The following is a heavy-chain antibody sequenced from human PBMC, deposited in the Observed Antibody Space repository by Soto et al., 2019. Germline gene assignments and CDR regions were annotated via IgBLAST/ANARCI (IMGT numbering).Heavy chain of an antibody. CDR1: GFSFSDSA. V-gene: IGHV3-23*01. J-gene: IGHJ4*02. CDR2: HSGGGGST. Sequence: GGSLRLSCAASGFSFSDSAMNWVRQAAGKGLEWVSSHSGGGGSTYYADSVKGRFTISRDNSNKTVFLQMNSLTVEDTAVYYCAKTSRSTDLDYWGQGTQVTVSS. CDR3: AKTSRSTDLDY.